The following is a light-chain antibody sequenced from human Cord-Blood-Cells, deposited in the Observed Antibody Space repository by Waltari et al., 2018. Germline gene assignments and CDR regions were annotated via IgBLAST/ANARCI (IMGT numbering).Light chain of an antibody. J-gene: IGKJ3*01. Sequence: DIVMTQFPDSLAVSLGERATINCKSSQSVLYRSNNKNYLAWYQQKPGHPPKLLIYWASTRESGVPDRFSGSGSGTDFTLIISSLQAEDVAVYYCQQYYSTFTFGPGTKVDIK. V-gene: IGKV4-1*01. CDR1: QSVLYRSNNKNY. CDR3: QQYYSTFT. CDR2: WAS.